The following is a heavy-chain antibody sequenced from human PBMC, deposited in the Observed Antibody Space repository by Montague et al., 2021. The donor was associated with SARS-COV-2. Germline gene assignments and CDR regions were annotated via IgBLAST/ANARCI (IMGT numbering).Heavy chain of an antibody. Sequence: SETRSLTCTVSGGSISSGGYYWSWIRQPPGKGLEWIGSIYYSGSTYYNPSLKSRVTISVDTSKNQFSLKLSSVTAADTAVYYCARQRRGGLVSTPRFFDYWGQGTLVTVSS. V-gene: IGHV4-39*01. J-gene: IGHJ4*02. CDR2: IYYSGST. CDR3: ARQRRGGLVSTPRFFDY. D-gene: IGHD6-19*01. CDR1: GGSISSGGYY.